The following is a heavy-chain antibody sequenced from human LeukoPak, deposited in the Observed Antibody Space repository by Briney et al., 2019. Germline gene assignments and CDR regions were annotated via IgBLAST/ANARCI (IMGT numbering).Heavy chain of an antibody. D-gene: IGHD2-15*01. Sequence: PSETLSLTCTVSGGSISSSSYYWGWIRQPPGKGLEWIGRIYYSGSTYYNPSLKSRVTISVDTSKNQFSLKPSSVTAADTAVYYCARLHRWVVVAATGRSDYWGQGTLVTVSS. CDR2: IYYSGST. CDR1: GGSISSSSYY. V-gene: IGHV4-39*01. CDR3: ARLHRWVVVAATGRSDY. J-gene: IGHJ4*02.